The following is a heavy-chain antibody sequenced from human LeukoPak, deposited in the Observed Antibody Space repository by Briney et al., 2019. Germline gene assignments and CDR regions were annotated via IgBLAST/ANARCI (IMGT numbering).Heavy chain of an antibody. Sequence: ASVKVSCKASGGTFSNYAISWVRQAPGQGLEWMGRIIPILYIANYAQKFQGRVTITADNSTSTAYLELSSLRSEDTAVYYCAREAWGSSCSDYWGQGTLVTVSP. CDR3: AREAWGSSCSDY. V-gene: IGHV1-69*04. CDR2: IIPILYIA. J-gene: IGHJ4*02. CDR1: GGTFSNYA. D-gene: IGHD6-13*01.